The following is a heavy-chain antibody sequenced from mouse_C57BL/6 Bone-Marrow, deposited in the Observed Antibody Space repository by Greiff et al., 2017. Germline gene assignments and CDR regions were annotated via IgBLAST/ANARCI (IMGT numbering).Heavy chain of an antibody. CDR3: ARGITTPHFDY. V-gene: IGHV1-64*01. CDR2: IHPNSGST. Sequence: VQLQQPGAELVKPGASVKLSCKASGYTFTSYWMHWVKQRPGQGLEWIGMIHPNSGSTNYNEKFKSKATLTVDKSSSTAYMQLSSLTSEDSAVYYCARGITTPHFDYWGQGTTLTVSS. CDR1: GYTFTSYW. D-gene: IGHD1-1*01. J-gene: IGHJ2*01.